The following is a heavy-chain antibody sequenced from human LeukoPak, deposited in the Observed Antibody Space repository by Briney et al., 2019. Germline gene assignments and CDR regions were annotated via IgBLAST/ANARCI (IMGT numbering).Heavy chain of an antibody. D-gene: IGHD2-2*01. Sequence: PGRSLRLSCAASGLTFDDYAMHWVRQAPGKGLEWVSGISWNSGSIGYADSVKGRFTISRDNAKKSLYLQMNSLRPEDMAFYYCAKARYSFTSSSVFDYWGQGTLVTVSS. CDR1: GLTFDDYA. CDR3: AKARYSFTSSSVFDY. V-gene: IGHV3-9*03. J-gene: IGHJ4*02. CDR2: ISWNSGSI.